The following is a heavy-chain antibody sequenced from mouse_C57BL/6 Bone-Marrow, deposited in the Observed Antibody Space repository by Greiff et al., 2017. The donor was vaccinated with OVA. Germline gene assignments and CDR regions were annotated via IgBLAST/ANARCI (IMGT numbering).Heavy chain of an antibody. D-gene: IGHD1-1*01. CDR2: IRNKANNHAT. Sequence: EVKLMESGGGLVQPGGSMKLSCAASGFTFSDAWMDWVRQSPEQGLEWVAEIRNKANNHATYYAESVKGRFTISRDDSKSRFYLQMNSLRAEDTGIYYCTRHYGSSYDAMDYWGQGTSVTVSS. J-gene: IGHJ4*01. CDR1: GFTFSDAW. CDR3: TRHYGSSYDAMDY. V-gene: IGHV6-6*01.